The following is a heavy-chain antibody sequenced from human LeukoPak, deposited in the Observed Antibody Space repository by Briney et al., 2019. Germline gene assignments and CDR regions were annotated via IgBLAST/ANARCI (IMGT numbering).Heavy chain of an antibody. CDR1: GFTFSSYG. D-gene: IGHD2-15*01. Sequence: GRSLRLSCAASGFTFSSYGMHWVRQAPGKGLEWVAVISYDGSNKYYADSVKGRFTISRDNSKNTLYLQMNSLRAEDTAVYCCAKEPLGYCSGGSCYVDYWGQGTLVTVSS. V-gene: IGHV3-30*18. J-gene: IGHJ4*02. CDR3: AKEPLGYCSGGSCYVDY. CDR2: ISYDGSNK.